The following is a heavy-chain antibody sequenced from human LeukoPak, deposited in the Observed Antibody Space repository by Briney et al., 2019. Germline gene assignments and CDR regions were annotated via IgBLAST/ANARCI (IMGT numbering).Heavy chain of an antibody. D-gene: IGHD2-15*01. CDR1: GFTFRNYA. CDR2: MSGSGGST. Sequence: GGSLRLSCAASGFTFRNYAMSWVRQAPGKGLEWVSVMSGSGGSTYYVDSVKGRFTISRDHSKTTLYLEMNCLRAEHTAVYYCARGTSGGSCYSPLDSWGQGTPVTVSS. V-gene: IGHV3-23*01. CDR3: ARGTSGGSCYSPLDS. J-gene: IGHJ4*02.